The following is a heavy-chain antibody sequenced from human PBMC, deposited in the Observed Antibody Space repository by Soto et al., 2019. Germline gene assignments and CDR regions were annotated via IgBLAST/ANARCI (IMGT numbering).Heavy chain of an antibody. CDR2: IIPMFGTL. Sequence: ASVKVSCKASGGTFSSYTISWVLQAPGQGLEWLGGIIPMFGTLYYAQKFKGRLTIAADSSTSTAYMELSTLRSDDTAVYYCARKVASSDDAFDIWGQATMVTVS. CDR3: ARKVASSDDAFDI. CDR1: GGTFSSYT. V-gene: IGHV1-69*06. D-gene: IGHD6-6*01. J-gene: IGHJ3*02.